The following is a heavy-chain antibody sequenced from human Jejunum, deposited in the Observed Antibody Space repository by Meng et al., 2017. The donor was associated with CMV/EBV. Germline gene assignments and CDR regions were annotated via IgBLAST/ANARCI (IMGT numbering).Heavy chain of an antibody. CDR2: IFYSGST. J-gene: IGHJ4*02. D-gene: IGHD3-3*01. Sequence: QVHLQESGPGLVKPSXXLSLTSXVSGGSINSGDYYWSWIRQPPGKGLEWIGYIFYSGSTYYNPSLQSRVSISLDTSKNQFSLKLSSVTAADTAVYYCARVGNRIPIFVVVFWGQGTLVTVSS. CDR1: GGSINSGDYY. V-gene: IGHV4-30-4*08. CDR3: ARVGNRIPIFVVVF.